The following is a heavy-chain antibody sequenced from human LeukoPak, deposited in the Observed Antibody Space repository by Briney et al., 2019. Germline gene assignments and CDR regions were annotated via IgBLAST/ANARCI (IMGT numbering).Heavy chain of an antibody. D-gene: IGHD1-20*01. CDR1: GFTFSSYN. Sequence: PGGSLRLSCAASGFTFSSYNMQWVRQPPGKGLEWVSCIHSSTIYKYFADSLKGRFIISRDNTKNSLYLQMNGLRAEDTAVYYCARAANNSDAFDVWAKGQWSPSLQ. J-gene: IGHJ3*01. CDR2: IHSSTIYK. V-gene: IGHV3-21*01. CDR3: ARAANNSDAFDV.